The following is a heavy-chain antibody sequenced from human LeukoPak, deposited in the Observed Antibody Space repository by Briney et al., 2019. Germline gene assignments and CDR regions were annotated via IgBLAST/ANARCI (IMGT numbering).Heavy chain of an antibody. V-gene: IGHV1-69*13. CDR2: ITPIIGPA. J-gene: IGHJ6*02. Sequence: SVKVSCKASGGTFSNYVISGVRQAPGQGLEWMGGITPIIGPANHAQKFQGRVTISADESTGTAYMELSSLRSEDTAVYYCAREGARESIRGGRGMDVWGQGTVVTVSS. CDR1: GGTFSNYV. CDR3: AREGARESIRGGRGMDV. D-gene: IGHD3-10*01.